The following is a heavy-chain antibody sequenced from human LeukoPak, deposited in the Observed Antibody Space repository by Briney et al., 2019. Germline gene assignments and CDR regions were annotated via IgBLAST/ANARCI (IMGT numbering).Heavy chain of an antibody. CDR1: GGSISSYY. CDR2: IYYSGST. CDR3: ARAPLNYDFWSGYYFDY. J-gene: IGHJ4*02. Sequence: SETLSLTCTVSGGSISSYYWSWIRQPPGKGLEWIGHIYYSGSTNYNPSLKSRVTISVDTSKNQFSLKLSSVTAADTAVYYCARAPLNYDFWSGYYFDYWGQGTLVTVSS. V-gene: IGHV4-59*08. D-gene: IGHD3-3*01.